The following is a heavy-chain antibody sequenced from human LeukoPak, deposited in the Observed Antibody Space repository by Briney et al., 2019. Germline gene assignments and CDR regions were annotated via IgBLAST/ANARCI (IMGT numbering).Heavy chain of an antibody. J-gene: IGHJ4*02. CDR1: GGTFSSYA. CDR3: ARGRRANYFDY. Sequence: SVKVSFKASGGTFSSYAISWVRQAPGQGLEWMGRIIPILGIANYAQKFQGRVTITADKSTSTAYMELRSLRSDDTAVYYCARGRRANYFDYWGQGTLVTVSS. V-gene: IGHV1-69*04. CDR2: IIPILGIA.